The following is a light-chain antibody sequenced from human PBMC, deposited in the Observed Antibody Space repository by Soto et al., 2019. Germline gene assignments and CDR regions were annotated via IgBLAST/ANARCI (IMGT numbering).Light chain of an antibody. CDR3: AAWDDSLNGVV. V-gene: IGLV1-44*01. Sequence: QSALTQPPSASGTPGQRVTISCSGSSSNIGSNTVNWYQHLPGTAPKLLIYSNNQRPSGVPDRFSGSKSGTSASLAISGLQSEDEADYYCAAWDDSLNGVVFGGGTKVTV. J-gene: IGLJ2*01. CDR1: SSNIGSNT. CDR2: SNN.